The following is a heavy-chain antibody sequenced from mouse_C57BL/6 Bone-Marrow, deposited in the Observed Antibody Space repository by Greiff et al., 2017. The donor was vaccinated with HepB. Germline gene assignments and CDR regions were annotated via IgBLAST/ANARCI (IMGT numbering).Heavy chain of an antibody. Sequence: EVQLQQSGAELVRPGASVKLSCTASGFNIKDDYMHWVKQRPEQGLEWIGWIDPENGDTEYASKFQGKATITADTSSNTAYLQLSSLTSEDTAVYYCTTWGVVESFDYWGQGTTLTVSS. J-gene: IGHJ2*01. V-gene: IGHV14-4*01. D-gene: IGHD1-1*01. CDR3: TTWGVVESFDY. CDR1: GFNIKDDY. CDR2: IDPENGDT.